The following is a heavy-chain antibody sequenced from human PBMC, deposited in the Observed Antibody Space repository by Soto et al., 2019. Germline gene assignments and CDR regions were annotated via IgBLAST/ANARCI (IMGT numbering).Heavy chain of an antibody. D-gene: IGHD2-15*01. J-gene: IGHJ6*02. CDR3: ARGRRYCSGGSCPGGAYYYYGMDV. CDR1: GGSFSIIY. CDR2: INHSGRT. Sequence: PSETMSLTCPVEGGSFSIIYRSWIRQPPGNGLEWIGEINHSGRTNYNPSLKSRVTRSVDTSKNQFSLKLSSVLAADTAVYYCARGRRYCSGGSCPGGAYYYYGMDVWGQGTTVTVSS. V-gene: IGHV4-34*01.